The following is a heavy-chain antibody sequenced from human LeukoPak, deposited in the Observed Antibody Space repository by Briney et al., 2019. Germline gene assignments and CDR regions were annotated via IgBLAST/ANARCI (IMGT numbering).Heavy chain of an antibody. D-gene: IGHD6-13*01. J-gene: IGHJ5*02. CDR3: ARVIAAAVSWCDP. V-gene: IGHV1-18*01. CDR1: GYTFTSYG. Sequence: ASVKVSCKASGYTFTSYGICCVRQAPGQGLEWMGRISAYNGNTNYAQKLQGRVTMTTDTSTSTAYMKLRSLRSDDTAVYCCARVIAAAVSWCDPWGQGTLVTVSS. CDR2: ISAYNGNT.